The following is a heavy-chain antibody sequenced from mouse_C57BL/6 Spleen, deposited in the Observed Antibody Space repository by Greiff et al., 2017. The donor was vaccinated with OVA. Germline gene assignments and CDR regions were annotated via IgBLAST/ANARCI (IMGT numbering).Heavy chain of an antibody. CDR2: INPNNGGT. D-gene: IGHD3-3*01. CDR3: AKGPGLYAMDY. J-gene: IGHJ4*01. CDR1: GYTFTDYY. V-gene: IGHV1-26*01. Sequence: VQLQQSGPELVKPGASVKISCKASGYTFTDYYMNWVKQSHGKSLEWIGDINPNNGGTSYNQKFKGKATLTVDKSSSTAYMELRSLTSEDSAVYYCAKGPGLYAMDYWGQGTSVTVSS.